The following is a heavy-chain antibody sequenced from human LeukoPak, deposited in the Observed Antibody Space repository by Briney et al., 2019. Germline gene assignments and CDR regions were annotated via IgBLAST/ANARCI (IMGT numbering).Heavy chain of an antibody. Sequence: PSETLSLTCTVSGGSISSYYWSWIRQPPGKGLEWIGYIYTSGSTNYNPSLKSRVTISVDTSKNQSSLKLSSVAAADTAVYYCARLYCSSTTCYLDYWGQGTLVTVSS. CDR2: IYTSGST. CDR3: ARLYCSSTTCYLDY. CDR1: GGSISSYY. V-gene: IGHV4-4*09. D-gene: IGHD2-2*01. J-gene: IGHJ4*02.